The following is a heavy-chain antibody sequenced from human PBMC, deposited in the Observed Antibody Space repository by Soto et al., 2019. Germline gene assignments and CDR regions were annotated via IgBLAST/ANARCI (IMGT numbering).Heavy chain of an antibody. J-gene: IGHJ4*02. CDR2: ISSSSSYI. Sequence: PGGCLRLSCAASGFTFNSYSMNWVRQAQGKGLEWVSSISSSSSYIDYAGSVKGRYTISRDNAKNSLYLQMDSLRAEDTAVYYCARDPPGIAAAGTSLDYWGQGTLVTVSS. V-gene: IGHV3-21*01. CDR1: GFTFNSYS. D-gene: IGHD6-13*01. CDR3: ARDPPGIAAAGTSLDY.